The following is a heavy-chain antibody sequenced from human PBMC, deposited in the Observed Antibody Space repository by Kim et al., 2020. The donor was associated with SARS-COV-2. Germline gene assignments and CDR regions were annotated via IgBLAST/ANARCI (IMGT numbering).Heavy chain of an antibody. J-gene: IGHJ5*02. Sequence: GGSLRLSCAASGFTFSSYEMNWGRQAPGKGLEWISYISSSGSTIYYADSVKGRFTISRDNAKNSLYLQMNSLRAEDTAVYYCARGPTDGWFGELLSTLNWFDPWGQGTLVTVSS. CDR1: GFTFSSYE. D-gene: IGHD3-10*01. V-gene: IGHV3-48*03. CDR2: ISSSGSTI. CDR3: ARGPTDGWFGELLSTLNWFDP.